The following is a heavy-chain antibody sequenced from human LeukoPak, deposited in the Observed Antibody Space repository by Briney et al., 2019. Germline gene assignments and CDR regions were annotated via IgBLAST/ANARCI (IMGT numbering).Heavy chain of an antibody. J-gene: IGHJ4*02. D-gene: IGHD4-17*01. CDR3: ARADYGDYVLDY. CDR1: GGSISSYY. CDR2: ISYSGST. Sequence: SETLSLTCTVSGGSISSYYWSWIRQPAGKGLEWIGFISYSGSTKYSPSLKSRVTISVDTSKNQFSLRLTSVTPADTAVYYCARADYGDYVLDYWGQGTLVTVSS. V-gene: IGHV4-59*01.